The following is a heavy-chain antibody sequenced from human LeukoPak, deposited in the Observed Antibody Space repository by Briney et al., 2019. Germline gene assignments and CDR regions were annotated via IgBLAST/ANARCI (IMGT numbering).Heavy chain of an antibody. CDR3: ARDPGNNWFDP. CDR1: GYTFTSYY. Sequence: ASVKVSCKASGYTFTSYYMHWVRQAPGQGLEWMGIINPNGGRTSYAQKFQGRVTMTRDTSTSTVYMELSSLRSEDTAVYYCARDPGNNWFDPWGQGTLVTVSS. CDR2: INPNGGRT. J-gene: IGHJ5*02. V-gene: IGHV1-46*01.